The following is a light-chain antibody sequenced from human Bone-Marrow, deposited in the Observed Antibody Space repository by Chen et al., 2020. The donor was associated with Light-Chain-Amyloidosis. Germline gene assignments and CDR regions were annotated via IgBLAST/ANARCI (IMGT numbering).Light chain of an antibody. CDR3: QSYQGSSQGV. Sequence: NFILTFPHSVSEFSGQTVINSCPRSSGSIATNHVQWYQQRPGSSPTTVIYEDDQRPSGVPDRFSGSIDRSSNSASLTISGLKTEDEADYYCQSYQGSSQGVFGGGTKLTVL. CDR2: EDD. V-gene: IGLV6-57*01. J-gene: IGLJ3*02. CDR1: SGSIATNH.